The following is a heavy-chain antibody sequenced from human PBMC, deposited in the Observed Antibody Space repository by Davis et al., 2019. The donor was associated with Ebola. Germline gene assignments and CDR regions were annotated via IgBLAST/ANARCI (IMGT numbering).Heavy chain of an antibody. CDR2: VSYNGRDT. CDR3: ARDPKQWLARGAFDI. CDR1: GFTFSSYA. J-gene: IGHJ3*02. Sequence: PGGSLRLSCAASGFTFSSYAMHWVRQAPGKGLEWVAFVSYNGRDTYHADSVKGRFTISRDNSKNTLYLQMNSLRVEDTAVYYCARDPKQWLARGAFDIWGQGTMVTVSS. D-gene: IGHD6-19*01. V-gene: IGHV3-30*04.